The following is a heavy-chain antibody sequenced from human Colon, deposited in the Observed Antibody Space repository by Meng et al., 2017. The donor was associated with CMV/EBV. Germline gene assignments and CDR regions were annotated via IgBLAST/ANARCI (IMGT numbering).Heavy chain of an antibody. D-gene: IGHD5-12*01. J-gene: IGHJ4*02. Sequence: GESLKISCEASGFRFSYYGMHWVRQVPGKGLEWLAVMWSDGSNTLYADSVKGRFIISRDNSKKTLDLQMNSLRVEDTAVYYCARDRQPHGYVPTFEPWGRGTPVTVSS. CDR2: MWSDGSNT. CDR1: GFRFSYYG. CDR3: ARDRQPHGYVPTFEP. V-gene: IGHV3-33*01.